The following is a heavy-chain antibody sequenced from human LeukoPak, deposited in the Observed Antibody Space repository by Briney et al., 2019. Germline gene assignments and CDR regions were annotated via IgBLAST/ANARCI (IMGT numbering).Heavy chain of an antibody. Sequence: ASVKVSCKASGYTFTGYYMHWVRQAPGQGLEWMGRINPNSGGTNYAQKFQGRVTMTRDTSISTAYMELSRLRSDDTAVYYCARAGSRFIVAAGTFVYWGQGTLVTDSS. CDR2: INPNSGGT. CDR3: ARAGSRFIVAAGTFVY. J-gene: IGHJ4*02. D-gene: IGHD6-13*01. CDR1: GYTFTGYY. V-gene: IGHV1-2*06.